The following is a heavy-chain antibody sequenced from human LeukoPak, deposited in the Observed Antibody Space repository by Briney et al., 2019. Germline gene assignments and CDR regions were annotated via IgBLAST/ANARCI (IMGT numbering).Heavy chain of an antibody. CDR1: GFTFSSYW. V-gene: IGHV3-7*01. J-gene: IGHJ4*02. Sequence: GGSLRLSCAASGFTFSSYWMSWVRQAPGKGLEWVANIKQDGSEKYYVDSVKGRFTISRDNARHSLYLQMNSLRADDTAVYYCARDGIMTTSGWDFDYWGQGTLVTVSS. CDR2: IKQDGSEK. CDR3: ARDGIMTTSGWDFDY. D-gene: IGHD6-19*01.